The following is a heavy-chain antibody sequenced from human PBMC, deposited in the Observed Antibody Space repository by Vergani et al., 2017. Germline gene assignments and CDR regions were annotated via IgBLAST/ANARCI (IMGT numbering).Heavy chain of an antibody. V-gene: IGHV3-30*02. CDR2: IRYDGSNN. D-gene: IGHD6-19*01. J-gene: IGHJ6*02. Sequence: QVQLVESGGGVVKPGGSLRLSCAASGFTFSSYGMHWVRQAPGKGLEWVAFIRYDGSNNYYADSVKGRFTISRDNSKNTLYLQMNSLRAEDTAVYYCAKDGPSSGWYLRKDYYYYGMDVWGQGTTVTVSS. CDR1: GFTFSSYG. CDR3: AKDGPSSGWYLRKDYYYYGMDV.